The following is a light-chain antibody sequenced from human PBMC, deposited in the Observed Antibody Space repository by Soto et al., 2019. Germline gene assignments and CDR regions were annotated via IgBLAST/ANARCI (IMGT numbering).Light chain of an antibody. CDR2: GAS. V-gene: IGKV3-20*01. CDR1: QSVTSSY. J-gene: IGKJ2*01. CDR3: QQYGSSTYT. Sequence: EIVLTQSPGTLSLSPGERATLSCRASQSVTSSYLAWYQQKPGQAPRLLMYGASSRATGIPDRFSGSVSGTDFTLTISRLEPEDFAVYYCQQYGSSTYTFGQGTKLEIK.